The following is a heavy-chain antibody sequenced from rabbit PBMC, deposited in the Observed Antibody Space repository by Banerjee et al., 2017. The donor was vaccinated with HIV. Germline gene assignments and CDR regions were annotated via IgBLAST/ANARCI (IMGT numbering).Heavy chain of an antibody. CDR1: GFSFSSGYY. CDR3: ASGYSDVYFNL. D-gene: IGHD1-1*01. Sequence: QEQLEESGGDLVKPEGSLTLTCTASGFSFSSGYYMSWVRQAPGKGLEWIGGIGTGSGSTYYASWAKGRFTISKTSSTTVTLQMTSLTAADTATYFCASGYSDVYFNLWGQGTLVTVS. J-gene: IGHJ4*01. V-gene: IGHV1S45*01. CDR2: IGTGSGST.